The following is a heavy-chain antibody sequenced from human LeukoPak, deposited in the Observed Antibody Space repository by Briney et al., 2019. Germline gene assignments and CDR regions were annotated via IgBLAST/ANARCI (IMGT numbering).Heavy chain of an antibody. CDR2: IKQDGSEK. Sequence: RGSLTLSCAASGFTFSSYWMGWVRQAPGQGLEWVANIKQDGSEKYYVGSVRGRFTISRDSAKNSLYLHMNRLRAEDTAVYYCARDEHQDFHASSGRFDCWGQGILVAVSS. CDR1: GFTFSSYW. CDR3: ARDEHQDFHASSGRFDC. J-gene: IGHJ4*02. D-gene: IGHD6-19*01. V-gene: IGHV3-7*04.